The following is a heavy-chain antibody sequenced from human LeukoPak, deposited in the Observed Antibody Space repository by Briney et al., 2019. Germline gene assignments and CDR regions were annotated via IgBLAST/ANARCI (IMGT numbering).Heavy chain of an antibody. J-gene: IGHJ4*02. Sequence: GGSLRLSCAASGFTFSSYAMNWVRQAPGKGLEWVSGISGSGVSTFYADSVKGRFTISRDTSKNTLYLQMNSLRAEDTAVYYCAKKTPGATPLDYWGQGTLVTVSS. CDR1: GFTFSSYA. V-gene: IGHV3-23*01. CDR3: AKKTPGATPLDY. D-gene: IGHD1-26*01. CDR2: ISGSGVST.